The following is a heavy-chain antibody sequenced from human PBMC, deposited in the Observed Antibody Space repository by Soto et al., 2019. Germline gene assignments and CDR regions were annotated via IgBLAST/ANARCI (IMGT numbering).Heavy chain of an antibody. Sequence: SETLSITCTVSGDTISSGGYYWSWIRQSPGKGLEWIGYIFYSGYNYYNPSLKSRLSMSVDTSKNQFSLRLTSVTAADTAVYFCARLNPIVVVPTPMGWFDPWGQGTMVTVSS. J-gene: IGHJ5*02. CDR1: GDTISSGGYY. V-gene: IGHV4-31*03. CDR2: IFYSGYN. CDR3: ARLNPIVVVPTPMGWFDP. D-gene: IGHD2-2*01.